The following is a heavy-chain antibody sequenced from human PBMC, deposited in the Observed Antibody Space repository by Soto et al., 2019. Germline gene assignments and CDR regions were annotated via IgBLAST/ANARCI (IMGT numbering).Heavy chain of an antibody. Sequence: QVPLVQSGAEVKKPGASVKVSCKASGGTFSSYAISWVRQAPGQGLEWMGGIIPIFGTANYAQKFQGRVTITADESTSTAYMELSSLRSEDTAVYYCARDRPTTVVTRDAFDIWGQGTMVTVSS. J-gene: IGHJ3*02. CDR2: IIPIFGTA. CDR3: ARDRPTTVVTRDAFDI. V-gene: IGHV1-69*13. CDR1: GGTFSSYA. D-gene: IGHD4-17*01.